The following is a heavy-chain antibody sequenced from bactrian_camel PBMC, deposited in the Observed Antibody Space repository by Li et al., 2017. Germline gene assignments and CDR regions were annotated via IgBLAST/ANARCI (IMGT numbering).Heavy chain of an antibody. Sequence: VQLVESGGGLVQPGGSLRLSCAASGFTFSNYAMGWVRQAPGKGLEWASAINGGGGSTYYADAVKGRFTISRDNAKNTLYLQMNSLKTEDTAMYYCANPRWDQTGVRPYHYWGQGTQVTVS. CDR3: ANPRWDQTGVRPYHY. CDR1: GFTFSNYA. D-gene: IGHD7*01. CDR2: INGGGGST. V-gene: IGHV3S31*01. J-gene: IGHJ4*01.